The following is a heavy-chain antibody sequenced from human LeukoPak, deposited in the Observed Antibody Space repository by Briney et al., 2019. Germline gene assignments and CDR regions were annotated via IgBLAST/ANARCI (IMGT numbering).Heavy chain of an antibody. CDR3: AGDIAYSSGWYYFDY. D-gene: IGHD6-19*01. J-gene: IGHJ4*02. CDR1: GFTFSSYS. V-gene: IGHV3-21*01. CDR2: ISSSSSYI. Sequence: GGSLRLSCAASGFTFSSYSMNWVRQAPGKGLEWVSSISSSSSYIYYADSVKGRFTISRDNAKNSLYLQMNSLRAEDTAVYYCAGDIAYSSGWYYFDYWGQGTLVTVSS.